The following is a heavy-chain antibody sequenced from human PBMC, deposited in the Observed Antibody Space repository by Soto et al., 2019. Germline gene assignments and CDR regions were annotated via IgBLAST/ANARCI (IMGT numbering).Heavy chain of an antibody. J-gene: IGHJ6*02. CDR3: SIAARRGGDYYYYGMDV. D-gene: IGHD6-6*01. CDR2: IIPIFGTA. CDR1: GGTFSSYA. Sequence: QVKLVQSGAEVKKPGSSVKVSCKASGGTFSSYAISWVRQAPGQGLEWMGGIIPIFGTANYAQKFQGRVTITADKSTSTAYMELSSLRSEDTAVYYCSIAARRGGDYYYYGMDVWGQGTTVTVSS. V-gene: IGHV1-69*06.